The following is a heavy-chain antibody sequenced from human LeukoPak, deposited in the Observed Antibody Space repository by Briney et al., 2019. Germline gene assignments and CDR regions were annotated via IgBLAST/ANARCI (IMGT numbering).Heavy chain of an antibody. J-gene: IGHJ4*02. V-gene: IGHV4-39*07. CDR1: SASISSSPYF. Sequence: SETLSLTCTVSSASISSSPYFWGWIRQSPGKGLEWIGSISYSGTTYYNPSLKSRVTISVDTSKNQFSLKLSSVTAADTAVYYCARGGRAAAGLSYYWGQGTLVTVSS. CDR2: ISYSGTT. CDR3: ARGGRAAAGLSYY. D-gene: IGHD6-13*01.